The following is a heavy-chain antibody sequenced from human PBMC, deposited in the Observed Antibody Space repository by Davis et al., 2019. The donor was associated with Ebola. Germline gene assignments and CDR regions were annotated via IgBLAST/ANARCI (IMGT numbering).Heavy chain of an antibody. J-gene: IGHJ4*02. CDR2: ISSSSSTV. Sequence: PGGSLRLSCAASGFTFSSYNMNWVRQAPGKGLEWVSYISSSSSTVYYADSVKGRFTISRDNAKNSLYLQMNSLRDEDTAVYYCAREGRGDGYNYAFDYWGQGTLVTVSS. CDR1: GFTFSSYN. CDR3: AREGRGDGYNYAFDY. D-gene: IGHD5-24*01. V-gene: IGHV3-48*02.